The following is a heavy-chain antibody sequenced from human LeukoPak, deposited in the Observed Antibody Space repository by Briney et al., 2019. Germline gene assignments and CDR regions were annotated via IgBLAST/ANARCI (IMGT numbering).Heavy chain of an antibody. Sequence: ASVKVSCKASGGTFSSYAISWVRQAPGQGLEWMGIINPSSGSTSYAQKFQGRVTMTRDTSTSTVYMELSSLRSEDTAVYYCARGQGISPKGDYFDYWGQGTLVTVSS. CDR3: ARGQGISPKGDYFDY. J-gene: IGHJ4*02. CDR2: INPSSGST. V-gene: IGHV1-46*01. CDR1: GGTFSSYA. D-gene: IGHD3-3*02.